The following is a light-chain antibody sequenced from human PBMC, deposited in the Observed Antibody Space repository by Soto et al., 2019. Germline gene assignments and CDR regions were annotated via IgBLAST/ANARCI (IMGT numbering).Light chain of an antibody. J-gene: IGKJ1*01. V-gene: IGKV3-15*01. CDR1: QSVSNN. CDR3: LQYDDWHRT. Sequence: EIVMTQSPAILSVSPGDRATLSCRAGQSVSNNLAWYQQKPGQTPRLVIYGASNRATGVPARFSGSGSGTDFTLTISSLQSEDFAVYYCLQYDDWHRTFAQGTKVDI. CDR2: GAS.